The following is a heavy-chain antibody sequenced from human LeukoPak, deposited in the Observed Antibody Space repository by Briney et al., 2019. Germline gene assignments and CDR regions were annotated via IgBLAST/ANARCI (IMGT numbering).Heavy chain of an antibody. V-gene: IGHV3-9*01. CDR1: GFTFGDYG. CDR3: AKDTSGSYYGGWFDP. CDR2: ISWNSGSI. D-gene: IGHD1-26*01. J-gene: IGHJ5*02. Sequence: GRSLRLSCAVSGFTFGDYGMHWVRQAPGEGLEWVTGISWNSGSIGYADSVKGRFTISRDNAKNSLYLQMNSLRPEGTALYYCAKDTSGSYYGGWFDPWGQGTLVTVSS.